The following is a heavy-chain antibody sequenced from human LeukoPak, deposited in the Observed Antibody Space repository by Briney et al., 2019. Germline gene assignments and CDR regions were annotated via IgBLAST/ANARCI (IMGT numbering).Heavy chain of an antibody. CDR3: ARRLTQYDCFDP. Sequence: SQTLSLTCAISGDSVSSNSVTWNWIRQSPSRGLEWLGRTYYRSTWYNDYAVSVRGRITVNPDTSKNQFTLHLNSVTPEDTAVYYCARRLTQYDCFDPWGQGILVTVSS. J-gene: IGHJ5*02. V-gene: IGHV6-1*01. CDR1: GDSVSSNSVT. CDR2: TYYRSTWYN. D-gene: IGHD2-2*01.